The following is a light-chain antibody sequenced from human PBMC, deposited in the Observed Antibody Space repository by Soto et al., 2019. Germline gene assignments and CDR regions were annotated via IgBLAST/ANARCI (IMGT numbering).Light chain of an antibody. V-gene: IGLV2-8*01. CDR3: SSYAGSNNYV. Sequence: QSALTQPPSASGSPGQSVTISCTGTSSDVGGYNYVSWYQQYPGKAPELMIYEVSKRPSGVPDRFSGSKSGNTASLTVSGLQAEDEADYYCSSYAGSNNYVFGTGTKLTVL. CDR1: SSDVGGYNY. J-gene: IGLJ1*01. CDR2: EVS.